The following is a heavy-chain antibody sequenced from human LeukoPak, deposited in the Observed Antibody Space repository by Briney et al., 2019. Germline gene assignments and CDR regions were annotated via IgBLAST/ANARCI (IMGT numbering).Heavy chain of an antibody. J-gene: IGHJ4*02. D-gene: IGHD3-3*01. CDR3: TALGGDFDY. CDR2: IKRKTDGGTI. Sequence: SGGSLRLSCAASGFTFSNAWMNWVRQAPGKGLEWVGHIKRKTDGGTIDYAAPVKGRFTISRDDSKNTLYLQMNSLKIEDTAVYYCTALGGDFDYWGQGTLVTVSS. CDR1: GFTFSNAW. V-gene: IGHV3-15*07.